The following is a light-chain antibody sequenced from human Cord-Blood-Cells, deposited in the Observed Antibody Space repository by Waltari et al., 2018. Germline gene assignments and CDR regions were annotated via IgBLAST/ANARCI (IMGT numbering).Light chain of an antibody. CDR3: SSYTSSSTLV. CDR1: SSDVGGYNY. CDR2: DVS. Sequence: QSALTQPASVSGSPGQSITISCTGTSSDVGGYNYVSWSQHHPGKAPKLMIYDVSNRPSGVSNRFSGSKSGNPASLAISGLQAEDEADYYCSSYTSSSTLVFGGGTKLTVL. J-gene: IGLJ3*02. V-gene: IGLV2-14*03.